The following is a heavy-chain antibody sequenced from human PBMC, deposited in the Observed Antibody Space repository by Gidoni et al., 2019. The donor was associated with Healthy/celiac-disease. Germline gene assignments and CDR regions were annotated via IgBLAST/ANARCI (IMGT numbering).Heavy chain of an antibody. CDR2: IKQDGSWK. V-gene: IGHV3-7*03. CDR1: GFTSSSYW. J-gene: IGHJ6*02. CDR3: ARGSIDYDFWSGYYKIYGMDV. Sequence: EVQLVESGGGLVQPGGSLRLSCAASGFTSSSYWMSWVRQAPGKGLEWVANIKQDGSWKYYVDSVKGRFTISRDNAKNSLYLQMNSLRAEDTAVYYCARGSIDYDFWSGYYKIYGMDVWGQGTTVTVSS. D-gene: IGHD3-3*01.